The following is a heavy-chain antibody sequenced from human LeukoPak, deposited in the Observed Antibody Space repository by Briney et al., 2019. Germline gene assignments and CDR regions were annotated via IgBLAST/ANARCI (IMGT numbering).Heavy chain of an antibody. Sequence: QPGGSLRLSCAASGFTFSSYGMHWVRQAPGKGLEWVAFIRYDGSNKYYADSVKGRFTISRDNSKNTLYLQMNSLRAEDTAVYYCAKDGRAYGSGSYFGYWGQGTLVTVSS. CDR2: IRYDGSNK. CDR1: GFTFSSYG. V-gene: IGHV3-30*02. J-gene: IGHJ4*02. CDR3: AKDGRAYGSGSYFGY. D-gene: IGHD3-10*01.